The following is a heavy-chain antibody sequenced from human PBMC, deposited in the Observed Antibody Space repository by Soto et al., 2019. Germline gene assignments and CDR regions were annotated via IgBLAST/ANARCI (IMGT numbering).Heavy chain of an antibody. CDR3: ARRSLSLAYFDF. CDR2: IYPGDSDT. CDR1: GDSWTSYW. J-gene: IGHJ4*02. D-gene: IGHD3-10*01. V-gene: IGHV5-51*01. Sequence: ESLKISFQGSGDSWTSYWIGWVRQMPGKGLEWMGIIYPGDSDTRYSPSFQGQVTISADKSISTAYLQWSSLKASDTAMYYCARRSLSLAYFDFWGPGTLVTVSS.